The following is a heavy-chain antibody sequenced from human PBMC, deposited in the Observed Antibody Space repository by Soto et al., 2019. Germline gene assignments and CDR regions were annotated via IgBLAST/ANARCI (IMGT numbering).Heavy chain of an antibody. V-gene: IGHV4-31*03. CDR3: AKTKTPHVRNGMDV. CDR2: IYYSGST. Sequence: PSETLSLTCTVSGDSLSSGGYYCSWIRQLPGKGLEWIGFIYYSGSTFYNPSLRSRVTMSADASKNQISLKLSSVTAADTAVYYCAKTKTPHVRNGMDVWGQGTTVTVS. D-gene: IGHD2-8*01. CDR1: GDSLSSGGYY. J-gene: IGHJ6*02.